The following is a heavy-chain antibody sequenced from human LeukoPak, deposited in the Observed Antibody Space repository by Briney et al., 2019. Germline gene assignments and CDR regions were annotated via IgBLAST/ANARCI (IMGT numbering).Heavy chain of an antibody. J-gene: IGHJ4*02. V-gene: IGHV1-2*02. CDR2: INPNSGGT. D-gene: IGHD3-3*01. CDR1: GYTLTELS. Sequence: ASVKVSCKVSGYTLTELSMHWVRQAPGQGLEWMGWINPNSGGTNYAQKFQGRVTMTRDTSISTAYMELRSLRSDDTAVYYCARYLNANVLEGYGYAPGGRGT. CDR3: ARYLNANVLEGYGYAP.